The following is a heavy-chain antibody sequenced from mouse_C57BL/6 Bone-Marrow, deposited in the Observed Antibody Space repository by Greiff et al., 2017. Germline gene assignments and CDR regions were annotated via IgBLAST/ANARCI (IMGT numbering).Heavy chain of an antibody. J-gene: IGHJ1*03. CDR3: ARLGLPWYFDV. V-gene: IGHV1-81*01. CDR2: IYPRSGNT. D-gene: IGHD2-2*01. Sequence: VQGVESGAELARPGASVKLSCKASGYTFTSYGISWVKQRTGQGLEWIGEIYPRSGNTYYNEKFKGKATLTADKSSSTAYMELRSLTSEDSAVYFCARLGLPWYFDVWGTGTTVTVSS. CDR1: GYTFTSYG.